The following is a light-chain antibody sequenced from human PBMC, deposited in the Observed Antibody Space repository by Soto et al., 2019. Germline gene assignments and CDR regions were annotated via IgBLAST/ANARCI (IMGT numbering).Light chain of an antibody. CDR1: QSLAYSDGNTY. V-gene: IGKV2-30*01. CDR3: MQGTHWPPYT. Sequence: DVVMTQSPLSLPVTLGQPASISCRSSQSLAYSDGNTYLNWFQQRPGQSPRRLIYKVSNRDSGVPDRFGGSGSGTDFTLKISRVEAEDVGVYYCMQGTHWPPYTFGQGTKLESK. J-gene: IGKJ2*01. CDR2: KVS.